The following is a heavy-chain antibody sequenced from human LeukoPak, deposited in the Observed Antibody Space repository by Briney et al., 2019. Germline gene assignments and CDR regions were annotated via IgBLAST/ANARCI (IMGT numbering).Heavy chain of an antibody. D-gene: IGHD3-10*01. V-gene: IGHV4-59*01. J-gene: IGHJ5*02. CDR1: GGSISTYY. CDR3: ARGSVRGEFDP. Sequence: SETLSLTCTLSGGSISTYYCSWVRQPPGKGLEWIGYIYYTGSTDYNPSLKSRVTMSVDTSKNQFSLKLSSVTAADTAVYSCARGSVRGEFDPWGQGTLVTVSS. CDR2: IYYTGST.